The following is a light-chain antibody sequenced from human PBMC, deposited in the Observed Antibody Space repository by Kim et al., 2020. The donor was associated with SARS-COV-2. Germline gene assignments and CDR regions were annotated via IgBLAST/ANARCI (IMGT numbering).Light chain of an antibody. CDR2: QDS. Sequence: SYELTQPPSVSVSPGQTASITCSGDKLGDKYACWYPQKPGQSPVLVIYQDSKRPSGIPERFSGSNSGNTATLTISGTQAMDEADYYCQAWDSSTAVFGGG. CDR1: KLGDKY. J-gene: IGLJ3*02. V-gene: IGLV3-1*01. CDR3: QAWDSSTAV.